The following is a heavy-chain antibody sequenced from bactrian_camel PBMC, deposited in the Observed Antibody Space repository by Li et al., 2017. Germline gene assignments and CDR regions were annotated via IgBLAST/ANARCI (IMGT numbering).Heavy chain of an antibody. CDR3: AARFGSCLEGSAYYED. V-gene: IGHV3S53*01. D-gene: IGHD6*01. CDR2: IEADGRT. J-gene: IGHJ4*01. CDR1: GFPFKISC. Sequence: VQLVESGGGSVQAGGSLTLSCVTSGFPFKISCMAWYRQTPGKQLEGVASIEADGRTTYADSVKGRFAISRDIAKNSIFLQMDNLQPEDTSMYYCAARFGSCLEGSAYYEDWGPGTQVTVS.